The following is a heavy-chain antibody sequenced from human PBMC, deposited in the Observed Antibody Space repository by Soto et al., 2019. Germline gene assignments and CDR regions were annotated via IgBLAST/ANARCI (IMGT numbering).Heavy chain of an antibody. CDR2: LYWDDDK. Sequence: QITLKESGPTLVRPAQTLTLTCDFSGFSLSTYHMGVAWIRQPPGKALKWLALLYWDDDKRYSPSLKDRLAMYKDTSSNQVVLTITNMDPGDTATYFCAHAGDYDLLTFDHWGPGTLVTVSS. D-gene: IGHD4-17*01. CDR3: AHAGDYDLLTFDH. CDR1: GFSLSTYHMG. J-gene: IGHJ4*02. V-gene: IGHV2-5*02.